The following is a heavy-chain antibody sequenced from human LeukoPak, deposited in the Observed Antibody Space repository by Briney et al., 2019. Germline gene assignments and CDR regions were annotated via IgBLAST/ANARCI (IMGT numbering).Heavy chain of an antibody. D-gene: IGHD6-19*01. Sequence: PSETLSLTCTVSGGSISSSSYYWGWIRQPPGKGLEWIGEINHSGSTNYNPSLKSRVTISVDTSKNQFSLKLSSVTAADTAVYYCARLSSGVAGYYYYYMDVWGKGTTVTVSS. V-gene: IGHV4-39*07. J-gene: IGHJ6*03. CDR3: ARLSSGVAGYYYYYMDV. CDR2: INHSGST. CDR1: GGSISSSSYY.